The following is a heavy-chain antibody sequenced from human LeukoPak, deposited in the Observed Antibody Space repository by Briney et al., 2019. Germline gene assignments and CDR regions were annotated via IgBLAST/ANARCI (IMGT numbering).Heavy chain of an antibody. CDR3: ARGLLWFGERTTHVDY. CDR1: GDSVSSNSAA. CDR2: TYYRSKWYN. D-gene: IGHD3-10*01. V-gene: IGHV6-1*01. J-gene: IGHJ4*02. Sequence: SQTLSLTCAISGDSVSSNSAAWNWIRQSPSRGLEWLGRTYYRSKWYNDYAVSVKSRIIINPDTSKNQFSLQLNSVTPEDTAVYYCARGLLWFGERTTHVDYWGQGTLVTVSS.